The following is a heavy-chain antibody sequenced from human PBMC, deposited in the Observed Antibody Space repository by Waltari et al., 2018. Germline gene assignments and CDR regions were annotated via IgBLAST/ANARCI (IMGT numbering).Heavy chain of an antibody. V-gene: IGHV3-23*04. J-gene: IGHJ5*02. CDR1: GFTFSSYA. CDR2: ISGSGGST. Sequence: EVQLVESGGGLVQPGGSLRLSCAASGFTFSSYAMSWVRPAPGKGLGWVSAISGSGGSTYYSESVKGRFTISRDNSKNTLYLQMNSLRAEDTSVYYYAIEPRFDPWGQGTLVTVSS. CDR3: AIEPRFDP.